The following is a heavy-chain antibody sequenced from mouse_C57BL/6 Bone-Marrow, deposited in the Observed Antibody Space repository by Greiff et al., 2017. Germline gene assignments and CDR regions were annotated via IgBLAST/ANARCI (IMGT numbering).Heavy chain of an antibody. CDR3: ARGIHGHFDY. Sequence: QVQLQQPGAELVKPGASVKMSCKASGYTFTSYWITWVKQRPGQGLEWIGDIYPGSGSTNYNEKFKGKATLTVDTSSSTASMQLSSLTSEDSAVYYCARGIHGHFDYWGQGTTLTVSS. V-gene: IGHV1-55*01. CDR2: IYPGSGST. J-gene: IGHJ2*01. D-gene: IGHD1-1*01. CDR1: GYTFTSYW.